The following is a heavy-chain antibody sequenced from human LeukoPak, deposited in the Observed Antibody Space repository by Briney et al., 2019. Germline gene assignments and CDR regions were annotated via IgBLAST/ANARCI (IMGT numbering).Heavy chain of an antibody. CDR3: ARGRTIPTLLDF. Sequence: SETLSLTCTVSGGSINTYYWNWIRQSPGKGLEWIGSIYSSGTTIYNPSLKTRLTISVDMPKNLISLTLNSLTAADTAVYYCARGRTIPTLLDFWGQGTLVTVSS. J-gene: IGHJ4*02. CDR2: IYSSGTT. CDR1: GGSINTYY. D-gene: IGHD5-24*01. V-gene: IGHV4-59*01.